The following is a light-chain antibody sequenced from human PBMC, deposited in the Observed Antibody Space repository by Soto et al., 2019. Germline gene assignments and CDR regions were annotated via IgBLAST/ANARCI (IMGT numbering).Light chain of an antibody. CDR3: SSYTTGSRMI. Sequence: QSVLTQPASVSGSPGQSITISCTGTSSDVGGHDYVSWYQQHPGKAPKLMIYEVSHRPSWVSNRFSGSRSGNTASLTLSGLQAEDEAAYYCSSYTTGSRMIFGGGTKLTVL. V-gene: IGLV2-14*01. CDR1: SSDVGGHDY. CDR2: EVS. J-gene: IGLJ2*01.